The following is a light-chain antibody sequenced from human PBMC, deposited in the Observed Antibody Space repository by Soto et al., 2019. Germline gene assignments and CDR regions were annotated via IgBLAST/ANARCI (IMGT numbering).Light chain of an antibody. CDR1: SSDVGGYNY. J-gene: IGLJ1*01. CDR3: CSYTNTNTLV. CDR2: EVS. Sequence: QSALTQPASVSGSPGQSITISCTGTSSDVGGYNYVSWYQQHPGKAPKVMIYEVSNRPSGVSNRFSGSKSGNTASLTISGLQAEDEADYYCCSYTNTNTLVFGTGTQLTVL. V-gene: IGLV2-14*01.